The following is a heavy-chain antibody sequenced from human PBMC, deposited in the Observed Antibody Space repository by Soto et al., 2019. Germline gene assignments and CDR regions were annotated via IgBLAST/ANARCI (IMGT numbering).Heavy chain of an antibody. D-gene: IGHD2-15*01. CDR3: ARDPGYCSGGSCPPDYMDV. CDR2: ISYDGSNK. Sequence: PGGSLRLSCAASGFTFSSYAMHWVRQAPGKGLEWVAVISYDGSNKYYADSVKGRFTISRDNAKNSLYLQMNSLRAEDTAVYYCARDPGYCSGGSCPPDYMDVWGKGTTVTVSS. CDR1: GFTFSSYA. V-gene: IGHV3-30-3*01. J-gene: IGHJ6*03.